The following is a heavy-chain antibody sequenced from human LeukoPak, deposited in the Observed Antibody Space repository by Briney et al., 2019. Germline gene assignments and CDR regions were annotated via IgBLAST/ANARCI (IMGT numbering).Heavy chain of an antibody. Sequence: GGSLRLSCVDLGGRRIIKKKSWVRQAPGKGLEWVSVIYSNGNTYYADSLKGRFTISRDNSKNPVYLQMNNLRAEDTAMYYCARDRAGRFDYWGQGTLVTVSS. CDR1: GRRIIKK. D-gene: IGHD3-10*01. CDR2: IYSNGNT. CDR3: ARDRAGRFDY. J-gene: IGHJ4*02. V-gene: IGHV3-53*01.